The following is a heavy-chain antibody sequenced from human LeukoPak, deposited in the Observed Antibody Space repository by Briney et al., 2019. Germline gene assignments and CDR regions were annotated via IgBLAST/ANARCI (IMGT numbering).Heavy chain of an antibody. J-gene: IGHJ5*02. Sequence: GGSLRLSCAASGFTFSDYYMSWIRQAPGKGLEWVSAISGSGGSTYYADSVKGRFTISIDNSKNTRYLQMNSLRPESTAVYYCAKDRAGAGLGNWFQPWGQGTLVTV. V-gene: IGHV3-23*01. CDR3: AKDRAGAGLGNWFQP. CDR1: GFTFSDYY. D-gene: IGHD6-13*01. CDR2: ISGSGGST.